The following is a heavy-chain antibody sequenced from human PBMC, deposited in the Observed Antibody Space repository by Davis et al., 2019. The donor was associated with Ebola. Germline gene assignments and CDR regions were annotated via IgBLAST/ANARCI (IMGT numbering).Heavy chain of an antibody. D-gene: IGHD1-7*01. V-gene: IGHV3-15*07. CDR2: IKSKTDGGTT. CDR1: GFTFSNAW. J-gene: IGHJ5*02. Sequence: GGSLRLSCAASGFTFSNAWMNWVRQAPGKGLEWVGRIKSKTDGGTTDYAAPVKGRFTISRDDSKNTLYLQMNSLKTEDTAVYYCARQVWNFDNWFDPWGQGTLVTVSS. CDR3: ARQVWNFDNWFDP.